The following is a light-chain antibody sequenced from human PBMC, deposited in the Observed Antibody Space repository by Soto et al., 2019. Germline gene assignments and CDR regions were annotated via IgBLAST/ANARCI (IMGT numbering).Light chain of an antibody. CDR3: QQRSNWIT. J-gene: IGKJ5*01. Sequence: EIVLTQSPGTLSLSPGERATLSCRASQSVGSDYLAWYQQKPGQAPRILIFGASGRATGIPDRFSGSGSGTDFTLTISSLEPEDFAVYYCQQRSNWITFGQGTRLEIK. CDR1: QSVGSDY. CDR2: GAS. V-gene: IGKV3D-20*02.